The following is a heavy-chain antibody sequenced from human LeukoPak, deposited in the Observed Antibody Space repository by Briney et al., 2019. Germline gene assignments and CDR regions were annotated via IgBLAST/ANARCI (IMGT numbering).Heavy chain of an antibody. V-gene: IGHV4-39*07. CDR3: ARVSYYDILTGDFDY. CDR1: GGSISSSSYY. CDR2: IYYSGST. D-gene: IGHD3-9*01. Sequence: KPSETLSLTCTVSGGSISSSSYYWGWIRQPPGKGLEWIGSIYYSGSTYYNPSLKSRVTISVDTSKNQFSLKLSSVTAADTAVYYCARVSYYDILTGDFDYWGQGTLVTVSS. J-gene: IGHJ4*02.